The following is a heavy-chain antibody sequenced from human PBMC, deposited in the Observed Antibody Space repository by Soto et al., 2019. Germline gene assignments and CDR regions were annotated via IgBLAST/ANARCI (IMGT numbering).Heavy chain of an antibody. J-gene: IGHJ4*02. CDR3: ARGGVVVTALTEY. CDR1: GYTFTNYY. V-gene: IGHV1-46*03. CDR2: ISPSGGGA. D-gene: IGHD2-21*02. Sequence: QVQLVQSGAEVKKPGASVKLSCKASGYTFTNYYIHWVRQAPGQGLEWMGIISPSGGGASYAQKCEGRVSMTRDTSTSTGYMELSSLRSEDTAVYYCARGGVVVTALTEYWGQGTLVAVSS.